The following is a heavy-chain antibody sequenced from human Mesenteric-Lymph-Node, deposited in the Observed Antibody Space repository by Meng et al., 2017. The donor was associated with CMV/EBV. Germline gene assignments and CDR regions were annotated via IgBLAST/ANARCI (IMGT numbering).Heavy chain of an antibody. Sequence: GSLRLSCAVYVDSFNGYYWTWIRQPPGKGLEWIGEINHSGSTNYNPSLKSRVTISADTSKNQFTLKLSSVTAADTAVYYCARELAMAGRGWFDPWGQGTLVTVSS. CDR1: VDSFNGYY. V-gene: IGHV4-34*01. D-gene: IGHD6-19*01. CDR3: ARELAMAGRGWFDP. CDR2: INHSGST. J-gene: IGHJ5*02.